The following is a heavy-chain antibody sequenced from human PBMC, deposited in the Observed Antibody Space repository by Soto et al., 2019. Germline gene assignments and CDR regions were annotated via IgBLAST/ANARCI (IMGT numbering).Heavy chain of an antibody. D-gene: IGHD3-10*01. CDR3: ARVWTGSGYYYGMDV. V-gene: IGHV1-69*13. CDR1: GGTFSSYA. Sequence: ASVKVSCKASGGTFSSYAISWVRQAPGQRLEWMGGIIPIFGTANYAQKFQGRVTITADESTSTAYMELSSLRSEDTAVYYCARVWTGSGYYYGMDVWGQGTTVTVSS. J-gene: IGHJ6*02. CDR2: IIPIFGTA.